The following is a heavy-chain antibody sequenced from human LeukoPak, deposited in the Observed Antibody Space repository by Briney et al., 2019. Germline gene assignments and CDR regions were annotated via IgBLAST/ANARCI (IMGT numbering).Heavy chain of an antibody. CDR2: INHSGST. D-gene: IGHD2-2*01. J-gene: IGHJ4*02. CDR3: ASLFVPAASLDDY. Sequence: PSETLSLTCAVYGGSFSGYYWSWIRQPPGKGLEWIGEINHSGSTNYNPSLKSRVTISVDTSKNQFSLKLSSVTAADTAVYYCASLFVPAASLDDYWGQGTLVTVSS. CDR1: GGSFSGYY. V-gene: IGHV4-34*01.